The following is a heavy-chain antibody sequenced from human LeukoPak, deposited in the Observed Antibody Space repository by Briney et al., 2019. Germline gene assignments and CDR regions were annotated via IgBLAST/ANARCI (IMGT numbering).Heavy chain of an antibody. D-gene: IGHD1-14*01. CDR2: IYYAGST. Sequence: SETLSLTCGVSGGSISSYYWAWIRQAPGKGLEWIGYIYYAGSTNYNPSLKSRVTMSVDMSRNQFSLRMTSVTAADTAVYYCAREAQDFRTGNHRPGHYDYMDVWGKGTAVTVSS. V-gene: IGHV4-59*01. CDR1: GGSISSYY. CDR3: AREAQDFRTGNHRPGHYDYMDV. J-gene: IGHJ6*03.